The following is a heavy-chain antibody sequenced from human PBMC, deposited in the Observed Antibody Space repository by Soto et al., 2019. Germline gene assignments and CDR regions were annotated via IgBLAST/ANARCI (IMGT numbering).Heavy chain of an antibody. Sequence: QVQLQESGPGLVKPSGTLSLTCAVSGDSVSSPYYWCWVRQPPGKGLEWIGEVFHTGTTSYNPSLRSRVTISMAKSITQFSLALSSVTAAVTAVYYCARSAAWYAVHSWGPGTLVLVSS. CDR1: GDSVSSPYY. CDR3: ARSAAWYAVHS. D-gene: IGHD2-15*01. CDR2: VFHTGTT. V-gene: IGHV4-4*02. J-gene: IGHJ4*02.